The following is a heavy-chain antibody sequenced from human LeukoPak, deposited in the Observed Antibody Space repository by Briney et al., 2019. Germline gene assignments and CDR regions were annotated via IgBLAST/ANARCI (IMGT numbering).Heavy chain of an antibody. V-gene: IGHV3-48*04. J-gene: IGHJ4*02. CDR2: ISSTSRTI. Sequence: PGGSLRLSCAASGFTFSDYSMTWVRQAPGKGLEWVSYISSTSRTIYYADSVEGRFTISRDNAKNSLYLQMNSLRAEDTAVYYCASHMTTVTFFDYWGQGALVTVSS. CDR3: ASHMTTVTFFDY. D-gene: IGHD4-17*01. CDR1: GFTFSDYS.